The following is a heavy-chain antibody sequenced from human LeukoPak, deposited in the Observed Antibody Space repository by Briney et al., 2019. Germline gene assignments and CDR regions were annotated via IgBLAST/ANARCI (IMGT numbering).Heavy chain of an antibody. CDR1: GYTFTGYY. CDR3: AREDGSGSSTPFDY. Sequence: SVKVSCKASGYTFTGYYMHWVRQAPGQGLEWMGWINPNSGGTNYAQKFQGWVTMTRDTSISTAYMELSRLRSDDTAVYYCAREDGSGSSTPFDYWGQGTLVTVSS. D-gene: IGHD3-10*01. J-gene: IGHJ4*02. CDR2: INPNSGGT. V-gene: IGHV1-2*04.